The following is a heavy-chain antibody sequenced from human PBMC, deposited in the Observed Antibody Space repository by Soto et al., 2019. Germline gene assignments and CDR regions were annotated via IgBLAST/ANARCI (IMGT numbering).Heavy chain of an antibody. J-gene: IGHJ6*02. CDR2: INHSGST. CDR3: ASTAPCSGGICLSSSYGMDV. D-gene: IGHD2-15*01. Sequence: ETLSLTCAVYGGSFSGYYWSWIRQPPGKGLEWIGEINHSGSTNYNPSLKSRVTISVDTSKNQFSLKLSSVTAADTAVYYRASTAPCSGGICLSSSYGMDVCGQGTTVTVSS. V-gene: IGHV4-34*01. CDR1: GGSFSGYY.